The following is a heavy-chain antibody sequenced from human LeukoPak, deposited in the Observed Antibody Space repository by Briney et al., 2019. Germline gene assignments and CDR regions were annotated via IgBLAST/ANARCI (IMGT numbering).Heavy chain of an antibody. CDR1: GGSISSGGYS. CDR2: IYHSGST. D-gene: IGHD3-3*01. Sequence: SQTLSLTCAVSGGSISSGGYSWSWIRRPPGKGLEWIGYIYHSGSTYYNPSLKSRVTISVDRSKNQFSLELSSVTAADTAVYYCARGDDFWSGYYDWGQGTLVTVSS. CDR3: ARGDDFWSGYYD. J-gene: IGHJ4*01. V-gene: IGHV4-30-2*01.